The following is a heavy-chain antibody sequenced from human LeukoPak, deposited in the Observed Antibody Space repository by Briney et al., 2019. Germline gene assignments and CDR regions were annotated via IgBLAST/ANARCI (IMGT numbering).Heavy chain of an antibody. Sequence: PGGSLRLSCAASGFTFITYAMSWFRQAPGKGLEWVSAITGDGGSTYYTDSVKGRFTISRDNSKNTVYLQMNSLRAEDTAVYYCARNYYYESSGPQYWGQGTLVTVSS. CDR2: ITGDGGST. CDR3: ARNYYYESSGPQY. J-gene: IGHJ4*02. D-gene: IGHD3-22*01. CDR1: GFTFITYA. V-gene: IGHV3-23*01.